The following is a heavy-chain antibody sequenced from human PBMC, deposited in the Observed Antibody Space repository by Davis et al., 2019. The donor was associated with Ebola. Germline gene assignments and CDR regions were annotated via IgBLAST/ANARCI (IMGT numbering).Heavy chain of an antibody. D-gene: IGHD2-2*01. CDR3: AGLCSSTSCYHYYYYYGMDV. Sequence: GESLKISCAASGFTFSSYWMSWVRQAPGKGLEWVANIKQDGSEKYYVDSVKGRFTISRDNAKNSLYLQMNSLRAEDTAVYYCAGLCSSTSCYHYYYYYGMDVWGQGTTVTVSS. CDR2: IKQDGSEK. V-gene: IGHV3-7*01. CDR1: GFTFSSYW. J-gene: IGHJ6*02.